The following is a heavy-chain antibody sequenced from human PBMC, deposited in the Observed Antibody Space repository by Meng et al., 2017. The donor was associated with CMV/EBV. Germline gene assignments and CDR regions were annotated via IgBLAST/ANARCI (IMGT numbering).Heavy chain of an antibody. J-gene: IGHJ6*02. V-gene: IGHV1-69*10. CDR3: ARGGDIVVVPAAFPYYYYGMGV. CDR2: IIPILGIA. Sequence: SVKVSCKASGGTFSSYAISWVRQAPGQGLEWMGGIIPILGIANYAQKFQGRVTITADKSTSTAYMELSSLRSEDTAVYYCARGGDIVVVPAAFPYYYYGMGVWGRGTTVTVSS. CDR1: GGTFSSYA. D-gene: IGHD2-2*01.